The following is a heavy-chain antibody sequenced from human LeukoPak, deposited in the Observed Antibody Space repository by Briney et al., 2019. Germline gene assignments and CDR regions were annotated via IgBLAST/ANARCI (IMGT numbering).Heavy chain of an antibody. CDR3: ARGGSSGWTAHDAFDI. D-gene: IGHD6-19*01. CDR1: GGSISSYY. Sequence: SETLSLTCTVSGGSISSYYWSWIRQPAGKGLEWIGRIYTSGSTNYNPSLKSRVTMPVDTSKNQFSLKLSSVTAADTAVYYCARGGSSGWTAHDAFDIWGQGTMVTVSS. CDR2: IYTSGST. J-gene: IGHJ3*02. V-gene: IGHV4-4*07.